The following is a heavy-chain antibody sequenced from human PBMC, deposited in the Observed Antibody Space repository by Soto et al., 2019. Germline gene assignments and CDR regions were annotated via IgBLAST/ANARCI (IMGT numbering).Heavy chain of an antibody. V-gene: IGHV3-48*01. CDR2: ISGGSSLI. D-gene: IGHD5-12*01. J-gene: IGHJ4*02. CDR3: ATRSRGYSGYVKY. Sequence: EVQLVESGGGLVQPGGSLRLSCAASGFTFSSYSMSWVRQTPGKGLEWVSHISGGSSLIYYADSVKGRFTISRDNAENSLYLQMNSLRAEDTAVYYCATRSRGYSGYVKYWSQGTVVTVSS. CDR1: GFTFSSYS.